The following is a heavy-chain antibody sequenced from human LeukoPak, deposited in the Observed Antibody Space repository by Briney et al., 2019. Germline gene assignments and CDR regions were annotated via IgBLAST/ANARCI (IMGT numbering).Heavy chain of an antibody. J-gene: IGHJ4*02. CDR1: GYSISRGYY. CDR2: IYYSGST. CDR3: ARVSRGNSVGGDY. Sequence: SETLSLTCTVSGYSISRGYYWGWIRQPPGKGLEWIGYIYYSGSTNYNPSLKRRVTIPLDTSKNQFSLKLSSVTAADTAMYYCARVSRGNSVGGDYWGQGTLVTVSP. V-gene: IGHV4-61*01. D-gene: IGHD4-23*01.